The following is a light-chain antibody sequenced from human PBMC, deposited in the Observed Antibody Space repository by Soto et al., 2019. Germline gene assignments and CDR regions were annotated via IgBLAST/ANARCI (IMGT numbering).Light chain of an antibody. Sequence: IVLIQSPATLSLSPGERATLSCRATQNINSYLPWYQQKPGQAPRLLIYDASNRATGIPARFRGSGSGTDFTLTISSLESEDSAVYYCQQRRDWYTFGQGTKLEIK. J-gene: IGKJ2*01. V-gene: IGKV3-11*01. CDR2: DAS. CDR1: QNINSY. CDR3: QQRRDWYT.